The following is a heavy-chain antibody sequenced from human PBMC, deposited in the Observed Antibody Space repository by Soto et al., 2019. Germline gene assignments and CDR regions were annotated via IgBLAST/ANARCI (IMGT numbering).Heavy chain of an antibody. V-gene: IGHV2-5*01. J-gene: IGHJ5*02. Sequence: SGPTLVKPTQTLTLTCTFSGFSLSTSGVGVGWIRQPPGKALEWLALIYWNDDKRYSPSLKSRLTITKDTSKNQVVLTMTNMDPVDTATYYCAHRRNVGSGSYLLGYNWFDPWGQGTLVTVSS. CDR1: GFSLSTSGVG. D-gene: IGHD3-10*01. CDR2: IYWNDDK. CDR3: AHRRNVGSGSYLLGYNWFDP.